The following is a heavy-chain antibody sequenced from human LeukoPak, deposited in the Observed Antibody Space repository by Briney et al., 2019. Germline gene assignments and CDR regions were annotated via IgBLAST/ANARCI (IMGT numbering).Heavy chain of an antibody. V-gene: IGHV7-4-1*02. J-gene: IGHJ4*02. CDR3: ARAPPPQLRFLEWDPYYFDY. CDR1: GYTFTSYA. Sequence: ASVKVSCKASGYTFTSYAMNWVRQAPGQGLEWMGWINTNTGNPTYAQGFTGRFVFSLDTSVSTAYLQISSLKAEDTAVYYCARAPPPQLRFLEWDPYYFDYWGQGTLVTVSS. CDR2: INTNTGNP. D-gene: IGHD3-3*01.